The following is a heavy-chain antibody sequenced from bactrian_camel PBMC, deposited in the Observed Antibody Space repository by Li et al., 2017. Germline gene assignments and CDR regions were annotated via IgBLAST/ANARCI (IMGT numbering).Heavy chain of an antibody. V-gene: IGHV3S42*01. CDR1: GFTFSLWS. J-gene: IGHJ4*01. CDR2: IYGSGDT. Sequence: DVQLVESGGGSVQAGGSLRLSCATSGFTFSLWSIAWFRQAPGKTREGVATIYGSGDTTYADAVKGRFTISKDNTKNTLYLEMNSLKPEGTGAYYCGTDSRRRDYCYATRAPAFVYEGRGTQVTVS. D-gene: IGHD2*01.